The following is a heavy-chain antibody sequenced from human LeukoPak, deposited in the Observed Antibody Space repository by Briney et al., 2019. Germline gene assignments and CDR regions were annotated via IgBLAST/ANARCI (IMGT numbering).Heavy chain of an antibody. D-gene: IGHD3-10*01. CDR1: GGSISSGGYS. J-gene: IGHJ5*02. Sequence: SETLSPTCTVSGGSISSGGYSWSWIRQPPGKGLEWIGYIYHSGSTYYNPSLKSRVTISVDRSKNQFSLKLSSVTAADTAVYYCARAGSGSYYGWFDPWGQGTLVTVSS. CDR3: ARAGSGSYYGWFDP. CDR2: IYHSGST. V-gene: IGHV4-30-2*01.